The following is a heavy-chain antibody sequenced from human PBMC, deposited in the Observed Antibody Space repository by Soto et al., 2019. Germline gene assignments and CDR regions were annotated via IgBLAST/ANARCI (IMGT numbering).Heavy chain of an antibody. Sequence: QLQLQESGSGLVKPSQTLSLTCAVSGGSIRSGGYSWRWIRQPPGRGLEGIGYIYHSGNNYYKPSLKSLVTISVDRSKNQFSLKLSSVTAADTAVYYCARVPSPWGQGTLVTVSS. J-gene: IGHJ5*02. CDR3: ARVPSP. CDR1: GGSIRSGGYS. V-gene: IGHV4-30-2*01. CDR2: IYHSGNN.